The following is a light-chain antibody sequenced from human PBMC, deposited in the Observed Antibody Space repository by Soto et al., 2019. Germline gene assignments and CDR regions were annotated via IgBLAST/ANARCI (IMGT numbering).Light chain of an antibody. Sequence: QSALTQPRSVSESPGQSVTISCTGTSSDVGGYDYLSWYQQHPGKAPKLMIYEVSNRPSGVSSRFSGSKSGNTASLTISGLQAEDEADYYCNSYTSSTTWVFGGGTKLTVL. CDR2: EVS. CDR3: NSYTSSTTWV. CDR1: SSDVGGYDY. V-gene: IGLV2-14*01. J-gene: IGLJ3*02.